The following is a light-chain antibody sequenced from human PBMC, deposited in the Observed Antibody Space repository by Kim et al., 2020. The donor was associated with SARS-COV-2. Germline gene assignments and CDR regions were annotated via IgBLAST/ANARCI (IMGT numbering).Light chain of an antibody. CDR2: VAS. J-gene: IGKJ4*01. Sequence: DIQMTQSPSSLSASVGDRVTITCRASQSIRYYLNWYQQKPGKAPKLLISVASSLQSGVPSRFSGSGSGTDFTLSISSLQAEDFATYYCQQSYDIPLTFGGGTKVDIK. CDR1: QSIRYY. V-gene: IGKV1-39*01. CDR3: QQSYDIPLT.